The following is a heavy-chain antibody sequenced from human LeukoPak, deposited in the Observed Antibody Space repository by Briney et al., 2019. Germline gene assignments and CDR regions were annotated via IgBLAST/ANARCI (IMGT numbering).Heavy chain of an antibody. Sequence: PSETLSLTCTVSGYSISSGYYWGWIRQPPGKGLEWIGSIYYSGSTYYNPSLKSRVTISVDTSKNQFSLKLSSVTAADTAVYYCARGRAAAGNLWGQGTLVTVSS. V-gene: IGHV4-38-2*02. J-gene: IGHJ5*02. CDR1: GYSISSGYY. CDR3: ARGRAAAGNL. D-gene: IGHD6-13*01. CDR2: IYYSGST.